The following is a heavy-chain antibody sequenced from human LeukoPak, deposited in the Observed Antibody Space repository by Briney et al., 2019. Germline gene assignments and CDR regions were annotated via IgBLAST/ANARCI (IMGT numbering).Heavy chain of an antibody. V-gene: IGHV1-69*13. D-gene: IGHD6-19*01. CDR1: GGTFSSYA. Sequence: SVKVSCKASGGTFSSYAISWVQQAPGQGLEWMGGIIPIFGTANYAQKFQGRVTITADESTSTAYMELSSLRSEDTAVYYCARDRDSSGWYGGDYWGQGTLVTVSS. CDR2: IIPIFGTA. CDR3: ARDRDSSGWYGGDY. J-gene: IGHJ4*02.